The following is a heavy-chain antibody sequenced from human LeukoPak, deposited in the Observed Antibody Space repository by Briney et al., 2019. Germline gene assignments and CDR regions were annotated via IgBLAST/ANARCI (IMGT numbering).Heavy chain of an antibody. CDR2: IQSKLADGTT. CDR3: ARDIGGNTPFEH. J-gene: IGHJ4*02. Sequence: GGSLRDSCRMSGFSFGNYALTWFRQAPGKGLEWVGFIQSKLADGTTRYAASVEGRFTISRDDSKSIAYLQMTSLKADDTGVYYCARDIGGNTPFEHWGERPLLPVSS. D-gene: IGHD4-23*01. CDR1: GFSFGNYA. V-gene: IGHV3-49*03.